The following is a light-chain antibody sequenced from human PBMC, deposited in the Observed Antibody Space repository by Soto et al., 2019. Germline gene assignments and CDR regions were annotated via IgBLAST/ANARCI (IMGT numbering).Light chain of an antibody. CDR1: RNIGSW. Sequence: DIQMTQSPSTLSASIGDRVTITCRASRNIGSWLAWYQQKAGKAPNLLIYKASTLETVVPSRFTGRAFGTEFTLTISSLQPDDFATYYCQQHANYPITFGGGTKVDI. CDR2: KAS. CDR3: QQHANYPIT. V-gene: IGKV1-5*03. J-gene: IGKJ4*01.